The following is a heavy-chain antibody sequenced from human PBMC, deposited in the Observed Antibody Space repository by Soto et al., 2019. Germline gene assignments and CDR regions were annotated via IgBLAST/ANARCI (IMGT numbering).Heavy chain of an antibody. J-gene: IGHJ6*02. Sequence: PGGSLRLSCVGVGFTFSRYSMHWVRQVPGKGPVWVSRIHDDERSTNYADSVKGRFTISRDNARNTLYLQMNSLTAEDTAVYYCAIDRAYGMDVWGQGTTVTVSS. CDR2: IHDDERST. CDR1: GFTFSRYS. CDR3: AIDRAYGMDV. V-gene: IGHV3-74*01.